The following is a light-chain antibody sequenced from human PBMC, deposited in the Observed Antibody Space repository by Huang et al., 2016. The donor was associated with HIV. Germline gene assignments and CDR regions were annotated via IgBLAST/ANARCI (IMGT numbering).Light chain of an antibody. CDR2: HAS. CDR3: QQRSNWPPLT. J-gene: IGKJ4*01. V-gene: IGKV3-11*01. CDR1: QSVGSS. Sequence: EIVLTQSPATLSLSPGERAALSCRASQSVGSSLAWYPQKPGQAPRLLIYHASSRATGIPARFSGSGSGTDFTLTISSLEPEDFAVYYCQQRSNWPPLTFGGGTKVEIK.